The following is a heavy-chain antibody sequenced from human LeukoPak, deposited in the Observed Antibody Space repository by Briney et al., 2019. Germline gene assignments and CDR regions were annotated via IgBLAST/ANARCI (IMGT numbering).Heavy chain of an antibody. J-gene: IGHJ5*02. D-gene: IGHD6-13*01. CDR2: IYYLGRT. V-gene: IGHV4-39*07. CDR3: ARDGWKQLVGWFDP. Sequence: SETLSLTCSVSGGSISSSSHLWGWIRQPPGKGLEWIGSIYYLGRTYYNPSLKSRVTISVDTSKNQFSLKLSSVTAADTAVYYCARDGWKQLVGWFDPWGQGTLVTVSS. CDR1: GGSISSSSHL.